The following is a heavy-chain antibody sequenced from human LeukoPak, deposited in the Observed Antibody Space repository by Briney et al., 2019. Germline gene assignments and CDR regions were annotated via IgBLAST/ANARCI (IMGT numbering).Heavy chain of an antibody. J-gene: IGHJ4*02. CDR1: GGTFTSYA. D-gene: IGHD5-24*01. CDR2: IIPILGIA. Sequence: GASVKVSCKASGGTFTSYAISWGRQAPGQGLEWMGRIIPILGIANYAQKLQGRVTITADKSTSTAYMELSSLRSEDTAVYYCARDQDDYGDYWGQGTLVTVSS. V-gene: IGHV1-69*04. CDR3: ARDQDDYGDY.